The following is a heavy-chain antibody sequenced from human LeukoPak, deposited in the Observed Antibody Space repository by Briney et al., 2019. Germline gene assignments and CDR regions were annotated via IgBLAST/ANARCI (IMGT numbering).Heavy chain of an antibody. V-gene: IGHV3-7*01. CDR1: GFTFSSYW. J-gene: IGHJ4*02. Sequence: PGGSLRLSCAASGFTFSSYWMSWVRQAPGKGLEWVANIKQDGSEKYYVDSVKGRFTISRDNAKNSLYLQMNSLRAEDTAVYYCARVPFVAQPLFDCWGQGALVTVSS. CDR2: IKQDGSEK. D-gene: IGHD3-16*01. CDR3: ARVPFVAQPLFDC.